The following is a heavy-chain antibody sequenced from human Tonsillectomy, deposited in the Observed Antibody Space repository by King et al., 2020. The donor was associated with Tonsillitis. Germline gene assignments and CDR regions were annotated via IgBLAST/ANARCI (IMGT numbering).Heavy chain of an antibody. J-gene: IGHJ4*02. CDR3: ARAHSSGSGSYN. CDR1: GFTFSSYA. CDR2: ISYDGSNK. D-gene: IGHD3-10*01. Sequence: VQLVESGGGVVQPGRSLRLSCAASGFTFSSYAMHWVRQAPGKGLEWVAVISYDGSNKYYADSVKGRFTISRDNSKNTLYLQMNSLRAEDTAVYYCARAHSSGSGSYNWGQGTLVIVSS. V-gene: IGHV3-30-3*01.